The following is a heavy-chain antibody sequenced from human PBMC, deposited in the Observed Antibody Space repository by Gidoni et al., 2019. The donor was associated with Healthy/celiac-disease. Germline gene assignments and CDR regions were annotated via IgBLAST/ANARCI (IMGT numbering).Heavy chain of an antibody. CDR3: ARVLDFWSGYYGGWFDP. CDR2: IIPIFGTA. J-gene: IGHJ5*02. D-gene: IGHD3-3*01. CDR1: GGTLSSYA. V-gene: IGHV1-69*06. Sequence: QVQPVQSGAEVKKLGSSVKVSCNAPGGTLSSYAISWVRQAPGQGLEWMGGIIPIFGTANYAQKFQGRVTITADKSTSTAYMELSSLRSEDTAVYYCARVLDFWSGYYGGWFDPWGQGTLVTVSS.